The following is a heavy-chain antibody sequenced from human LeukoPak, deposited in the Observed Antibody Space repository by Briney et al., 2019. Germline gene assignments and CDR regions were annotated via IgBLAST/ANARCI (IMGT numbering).Heavy chain of an antibody. CDR1: GYSFSTTW. V-gene: IGHV5-51*01. CDR3: ATPIYSSGWLFDY. CDR2: IYPGDSDT. D-gene: IGHD6-19*01. J-gene: IGHJ4*02. Sequence: GESLKISCKGSGYSFSTTWIGWVRQMPGKGLGWMGIIYPGDSDTRYSPSFQGQVTISADKSISTAYLQWGSLKSSDTAMYYCATPIYSSGWLFDYWGQGTLVTVSS.